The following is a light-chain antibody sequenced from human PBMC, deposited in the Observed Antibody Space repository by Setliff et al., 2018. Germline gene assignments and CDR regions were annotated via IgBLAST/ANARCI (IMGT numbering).Light chain of an antibody. V-gene: IGLV1-40*01. CDR1: SSNIGAGYD. CDR2: GNN. J-gene: IGLJ1*01. CDR3: QSYDTSLSGFYV. Sequence: QSVLTQPPSVSGAPGQRVTISCTGSSSNIGAGYDVHWYQQLPGTAPKLLIYGNNNRPSGVPDRFSGSKSGTSASLAITGLQAEDEADYYCQSYDTSLSGFYVFAPGTRSP.